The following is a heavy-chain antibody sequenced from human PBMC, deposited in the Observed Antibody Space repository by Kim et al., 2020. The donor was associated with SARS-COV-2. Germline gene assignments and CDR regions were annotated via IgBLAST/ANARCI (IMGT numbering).Heavy chain of an antibody. CDR1: SDSFSAYY. CDR2: IFYGGDT. V-gene: IGHV4-59*01. Sequence: SETLSLTCTVSSDSFSAYYWSWTRHLPGKGLEWIGYIFYGGDTNYNPSLKSRVTISWDTSRNEFSVGLTSVTDADTAVYYCARSEGRASWHQFDYWGQGILVTVSS. J-gene: IGHJ4*02. CDR3: ARSEGRASWHQFDY.